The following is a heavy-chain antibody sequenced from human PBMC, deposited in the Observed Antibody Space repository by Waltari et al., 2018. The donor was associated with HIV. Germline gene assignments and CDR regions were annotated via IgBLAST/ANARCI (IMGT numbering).Heavy chain of an antibody. CDR1: GFIFSSYA. V-gene: IGHV3-30*01. D-gene: IGHD2-15*01. CDR3: ARERYCSSGSCSYFDY. Sequence: QVQLVESGGGVVQPGRSLRLSCAASGFIFSSYAMHWVRQAPGKGLEWVAVISYDGNKKYYVDSVKGRFSISRDNSKDTLYAQINSLRAEDTAVYYCARERYCSSGSCSYFDYWGPGTLVTVSS. CDR2: ISYDGNKK. J-gene: IGHJ4*02.